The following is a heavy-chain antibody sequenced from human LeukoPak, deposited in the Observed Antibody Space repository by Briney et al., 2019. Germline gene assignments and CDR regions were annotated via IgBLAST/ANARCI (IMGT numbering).Heavy chain of an antibody. Sequence: SETLSLTCAVYGGAFSGYYWTWIRQPPGKGLEWIGEIHYSGRINYNPSLKSRVTISADTSNNHFSLKMNSVTAADTAVYYCSRGTDAYKCGNSWGQGTLVTVSS. CDR2: IHYSGRI. V-gene: IGHV4-34*01. CDR1: GGAFSGYY. J-gene: IGHJ4*02. D-gene: IGHD5-24*01. CDR3: SRGTDAYKCGNS.